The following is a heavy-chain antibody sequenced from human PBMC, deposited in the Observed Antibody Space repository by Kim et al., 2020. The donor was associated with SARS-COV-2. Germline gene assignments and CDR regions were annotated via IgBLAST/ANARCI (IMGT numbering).Heavy chain of an antibody. V-gene: IGHV1-2*02. J-gene: IGHJ4*02. CDR1: GYTFTGYY. Sequence: ASVKVSCKASGYTFTGYYMHWVRQAPGQGLEWMGWINPNSGGTNYAQKFQGRVTMTRDTSISTAYMELSRLRSDDTAVYYCARDPRGIAVAGHSFGYWGQGTLVTVSS. D-gene: IGHD6-19*01. CDR3: ARDPRGIAVAGHSFGY. CDR2: INPNSGGT.